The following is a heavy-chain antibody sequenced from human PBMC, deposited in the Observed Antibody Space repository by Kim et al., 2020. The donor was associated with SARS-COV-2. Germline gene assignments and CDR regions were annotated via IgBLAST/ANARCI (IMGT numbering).Heavy chain of an antibody. J-gene: IGHJ6*02. CDR1: GFICSDYY. Sequence: GGSLRLSCAASGFICSDYYMDWVRQAPGKGLEWVGRIRNKAKSYTTEYAASVRGRFTISSDDSKNSLFLQMNSLKTEDTAVYYCARGHKSMDLWGQGTTDAVSS. V-gene: IGHV3-72*01. CDR3: ARGHKSMDL. CDR2: IRNKAKSYTT.